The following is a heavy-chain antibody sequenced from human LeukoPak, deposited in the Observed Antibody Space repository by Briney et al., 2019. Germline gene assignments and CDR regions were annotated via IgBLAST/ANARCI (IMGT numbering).Heavy chain of an antibody. V-gene: IGHV3-64D*06. J-gene: IGHJ5*02. Sequence: GGSLRLSCSASGFIFSSYAMNWVRQAPGKGLEYVSAISSNGGSAYYADSVKGRFTISRDNSKDTLYLQMSSLRAEDTAVYYCVTFSRAAQCGSGRMYLVWFDPWGQGTLVTVSS. D-gene: IGHD3-10*01. CDR3: VTFSRAAQCGSGRMYLVWFDP. CDR1: GFIFSSYA. CDR2: ISSNGGSA.